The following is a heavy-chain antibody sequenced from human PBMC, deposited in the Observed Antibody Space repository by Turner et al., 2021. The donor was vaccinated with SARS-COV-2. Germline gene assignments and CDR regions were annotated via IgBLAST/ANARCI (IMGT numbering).Heavy chain of an antibody. CDR3: AKLAARSAYYYYGMDV. D-gene: IGHD6-6*01. V-gene: IGHV3-9*01. J-gene: IGHJ6*02. CDR1: GFTFDDYA. Sequence: EVQLVESGGGLVQPGRSLRLSCPASGFTFDDYAMHWVRQAPGKGLEWVSGISWNSGTIDYADSVKGRFTISRDNAKNSLYLQMNSLRAEDTALYYCAKLAARSAYYYYGMDVWGQGTTVTVSS. CDR2: ISWNSGTI.